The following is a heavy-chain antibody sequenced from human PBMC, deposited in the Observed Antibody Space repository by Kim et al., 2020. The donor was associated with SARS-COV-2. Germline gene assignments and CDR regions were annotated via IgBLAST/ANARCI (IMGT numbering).Heavy chain of an antibody. D-gene: IGHD6-19*01. CDR1: GGSISSYY. CDR2: IYYSGST. V-gene: IGHV4-59*08. CDR3: ARHRHDDGSSGWPVFTHLSYGMDV. Sequence: SETLSLTCTVSGGSISSYYWSWIRQPPGKGLEWIGYIYYSGSTNYNPSLKSRVTISVDTSKNQFSLKLSSVTAADTAVYYCARHRHDDGSSGWPVFTHLSYGMDVWGQGTTVTVSS. J-gene: IGHJ6*02.